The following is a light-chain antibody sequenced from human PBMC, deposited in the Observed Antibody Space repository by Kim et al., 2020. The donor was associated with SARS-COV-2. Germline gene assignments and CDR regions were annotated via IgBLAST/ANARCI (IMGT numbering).Light chain of an antibody. Sequence: TITCSAGISNVGRNTLNWFHQFPGTAPSLLTYNNFQRASGVPARFSASKSGTSASLAISGFQSDDEAVYHCAAWDDSLTGYVFGSGTKVTVL. CDR3: AAWDDSLTGYV. CDR1: ISNVGRNT. V-gene: IGLV1-44*01. J-gene: IGLJ1*01. CDR2: NNF.